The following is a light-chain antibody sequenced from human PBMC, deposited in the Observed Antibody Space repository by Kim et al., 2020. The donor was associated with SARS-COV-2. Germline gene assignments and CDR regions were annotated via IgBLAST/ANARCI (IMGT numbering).Light chain of an antibody. J-gene: IGKJ5*01. Sequence: DSLGDRITITCQASQDVRKDLNWIQQNPGKAPNLLIYGAFNVQVGVPSRFSGSGSGTRFIFTISSLQPEDLATYYCQQYSNFPITFGQGTRLEI. CDR3: QQYSNFPIT. V-gene: IGKV1-33*01. CDR1: QDVRKD. CDR2: GAF.